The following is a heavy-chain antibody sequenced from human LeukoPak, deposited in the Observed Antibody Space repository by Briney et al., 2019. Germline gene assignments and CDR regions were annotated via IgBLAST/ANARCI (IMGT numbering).Heavy chain of an antibody. CDR3: VPVEPGRYFDWFDY. Sequence: GGSLRLSCAASGFTFSSYGMSWIRQAPGKGLEWVSYISESGSSTYNADSVKGRFTISRDNSKNTLYLQMNSLRAEDTAVYYCVPVEPGRYFDWFDYWGQGTLVTVSS. V-gene: IGHV3-23*01. J-gene: IGHJ5*01. D-gene: IGHD3-9*01. CDR1: GFTFSSYG. CDR2: ISESGSST.